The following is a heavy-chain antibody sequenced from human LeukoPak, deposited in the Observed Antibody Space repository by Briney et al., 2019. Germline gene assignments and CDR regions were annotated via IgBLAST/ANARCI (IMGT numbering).Heavy chain of an antibody. CDR3: ARGNSGYDFLDY. Sequence: GGSLRLSCAASGFTFSSYAMPWVRQAPGKGLEWVAVISYDGSNKYYADSVKGRFTISRDNSKNTLYLQMNSLRAEDTAVYYCARGNSGYDFLDYWGQGTLVTVSS. V-gene: IGHV3-30*01. D-gene: IGHD5-12*01. CDR2: ISYDGSNK. CDR1: GFTFSSYA. J-gene: IGHJ4*02.